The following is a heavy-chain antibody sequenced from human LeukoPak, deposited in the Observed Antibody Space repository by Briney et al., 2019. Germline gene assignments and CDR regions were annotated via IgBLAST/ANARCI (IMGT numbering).Heavy chain of an antibody. Sequence: VASVKVSCMASGYTFTSYGISWVRQAPGQGLEWMGWISAYNGNTNYAQKLQGRVTMTTDTSTSTAYMELRSLRSDDTAVYYCARVWYGYGEYDFWSGYYRGLGYYFDYWGQGTLVTVSS. CDR2: ISAYNGNT. V-gene: IGHV1-18*04. J-gene: IGHJ4*02. D-gene: IGHD3-3*01. CDR1: GYTFTSYG. CDR3: ARVWYGYGEYDFWSGYYRGLGYYFDY.